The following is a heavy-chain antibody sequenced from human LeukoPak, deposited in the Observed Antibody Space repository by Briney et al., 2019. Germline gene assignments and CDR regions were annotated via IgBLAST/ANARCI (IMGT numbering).Heavy chain of an antibody. CDR1: GGSINNSPYY. Sequence: SETLSLTCTVSGGSINNSPYYWGWIRQPPGKELEWIVSMHYSGTTYYNPSLKSRVTISIDTSKNQFSLKLSSVTAADTAVYYCARDAGYCSGGSCYPHYMDIWGKGTTVTVSS. J-gene: IGHJ6*03. CDR3: ARDAGYCSGGSCYPHYMDI. CDR2: MHYSGTT. D-gene: IGHD2-15*01. V-gene: IGHV4-39*07.